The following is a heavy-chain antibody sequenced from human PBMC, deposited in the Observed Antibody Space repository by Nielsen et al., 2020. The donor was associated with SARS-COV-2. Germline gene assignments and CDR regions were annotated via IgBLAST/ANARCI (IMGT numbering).Heavy chain of an antibody. CDR2: IYYSGST. CDR1: GGSISSGDYY. Sequence: LRLSCTVSGGSISSGDYYWSWIRQPPGKGLEWIGYIYYSGSTYYNPSLKSRVTISVDTSKNQFSLKLSSVTAADTAVYYCARAYDSSGYLMYNWFDPWGQGTLVTVSS. CDR3: ARAYDSSGYLMYNWFDP. J-gene: IGHJ5*02. D-gene: IGHD3-22*01. V-gene: IGHV4-30-4*01.